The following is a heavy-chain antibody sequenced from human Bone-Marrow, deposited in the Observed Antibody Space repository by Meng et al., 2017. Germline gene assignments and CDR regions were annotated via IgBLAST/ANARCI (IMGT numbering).Heavy chain of an antibody. CDR3: AMDYAMDY. D-gene: IGHD4-17*01. J-gene: IGHJ4*02. CDR1: GFTYSSYG. CDR2: ISYDGSKK. Sequence: QVQLVESGGGLVKPGGSLRLSCAASGFTYSSYGMHWVRQAPGKGLEWVAVISYDGSKKYYADSVEGRFTISRDNSKNTLYLQMNSLRAEDTAVYYCAMDYAMDYWGQGTLVTVSS. V-gene: IGHV3-30*03.